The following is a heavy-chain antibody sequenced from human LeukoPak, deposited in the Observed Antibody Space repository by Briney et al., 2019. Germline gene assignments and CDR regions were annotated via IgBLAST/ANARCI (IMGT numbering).Heavy chain of an antibody. CDR2: TYYRSKWYN. CDR1: GDSVSSNSAA. J-gene: IGHJ3*02. V-gene: IGHV6-1*01. D-gene: IGHD2-2*01. Sequence: SQTLSLTCAISGDSVSSNSAAWNWIRQSPSRGLEWLGRTYYRSKWYNGYAVSAKSRITINPDTSKNQFSLQLNSVTPEGTAVYYCARDFCSSEACPFRDDAFDIWGQGTKVTVSS. CDR3: ARDFCSSEACPFRDDAFDI.